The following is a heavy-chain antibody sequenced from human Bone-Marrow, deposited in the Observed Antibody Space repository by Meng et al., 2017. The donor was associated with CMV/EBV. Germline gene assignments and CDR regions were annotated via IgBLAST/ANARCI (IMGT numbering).Heavy chain of an antibody. J-gene: IGHJ3*02. Sequence: GGSLRLSCAASGFTFSSYAMSWVRQAPGKGLEWVSTISGSGGNTYYPDSVKGRFTISRDNSRNTLYLQMNSLRAEDTAVYYCAKGGNYGAFDIWGQGTMVNVSS. CDR3: AKGGNYGAFDI. CDR2: ISGSGGNT. CDR1: GFTFSSYA. D-gene: IGHD3-16*01. V-gene: IGHV3-23*01.